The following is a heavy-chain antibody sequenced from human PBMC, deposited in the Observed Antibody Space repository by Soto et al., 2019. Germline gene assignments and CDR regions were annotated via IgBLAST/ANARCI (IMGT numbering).Heavy chain of an antibody. CDR3: AVVVVAATRFDP. D-gene: IGHD2-15*01. CDR1: GFTFSSYA. V-gene: IGHV3-30-3*01. Sequence: GGSLRLSCAASGFTFSSYAMHWFRQAPGKGLEWVAVISYDGSNKYYADSVKGRFTISRDNSKNTLYLQMNSLRAEDTAVYYCAVVVVAATRFDPWGQGTLVTVSS. J-gene: IGHJ5*02. CDR2: ISYDGSNK.